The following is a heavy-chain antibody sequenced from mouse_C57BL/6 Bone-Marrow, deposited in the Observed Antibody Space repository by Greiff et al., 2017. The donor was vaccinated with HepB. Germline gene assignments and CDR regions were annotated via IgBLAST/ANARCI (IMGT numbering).Heavy chain of an antibody. D-gene: IGHD1-2*01. CDR2: INYDGSST. Sequence: EVQLVESEGGLVQPGSSMKLSCTASGFTFSDYYMAWVRQVPEKGLEWVANINYDGSSTYYLDSLKSRFIISRDNAKNILYLQMSSLKSEDTATYYCARDNGPFYYFDYWGQGTTLTVSS. J-gene: IGHJ2*01. CDR1: GFTFSDYY. V-gene: IGHV5-16*01. CDR3: ARDNGPFYYFDY.